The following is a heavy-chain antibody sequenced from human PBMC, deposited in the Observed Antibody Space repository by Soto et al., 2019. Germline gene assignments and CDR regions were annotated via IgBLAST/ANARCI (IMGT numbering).Heavy chain of an antibody. Sequence: QLQLQESGPGLVKPSETLSLTCTVSGGSISSSSYYWGWIRQPPGKGLEWIGSIYYSGSTYYNPSLKSRVTISVDTSKNQFSLKLSSVTAADTAVYYCARNDIVVVPAAVSIAYFDYWGQGTLVTVSS. D-gene: IGHD2-2*01. CDR3: ARNDIVVVPAAVSIAYFDY. CDR2: IYYSGST. J-gene: IGHJ4*02. V-gene: IGHV4-39*01. CDR1: GGSISSSSYY.